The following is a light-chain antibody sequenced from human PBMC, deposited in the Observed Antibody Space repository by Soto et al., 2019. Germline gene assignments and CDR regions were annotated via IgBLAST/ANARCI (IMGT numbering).Light chain of an antibody. CDR1: QSISSW. J-gene: IGKJ1*01. CDR3: QQYSYFAT. V-gene: IGKV1-5*03. CDR2: KAS. Sequence: DIQMTQSPSTLSASVGDRVTITCRVSQSISSWLNWYQQKAGQAPKLLIYKASIVESGVPSRFSGSGSGTEFTLTISSLQPDDSATYYCQQYSYFATFGQGTRVEVK.